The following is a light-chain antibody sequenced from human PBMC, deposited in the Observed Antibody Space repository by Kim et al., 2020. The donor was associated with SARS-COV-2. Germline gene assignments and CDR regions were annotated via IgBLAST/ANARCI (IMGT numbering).Light chain of an antibody. CDR1: SSNIGSNY. V-gene: IGLV1-47*01. CDR2: RNN. Sequence: GPRVTMYCSGSSSNIGSNYVYWYQQLPGTAPKLLIYRNNQRPSGVPDRFSGSKSGTSASLAISGLRSEDEADYYCAAWDDSLRGGVFGTGTKVTVL. J-gene: IGLJ1*01. CDR3: AAWDDSLRGGV.